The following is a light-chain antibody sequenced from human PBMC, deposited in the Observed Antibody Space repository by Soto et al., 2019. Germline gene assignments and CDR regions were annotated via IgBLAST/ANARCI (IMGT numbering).Light chain of an antibody. CDR2: GAS. Sequence: EIVLTQSPGTLSLSPGERATLSCRASQSVSSSYLAWYQQKPGQAPRLLIYGASSRATGIPDRFSGSGSGTDFTLTISRLEPEDFPVYYCQQYGSSPHTFGQGTK. CDR3: QQYGSSPHT. J-gene: IGKJ1*01. V-gene: IGKV3-20*01. CDR1: QSVSSSY.